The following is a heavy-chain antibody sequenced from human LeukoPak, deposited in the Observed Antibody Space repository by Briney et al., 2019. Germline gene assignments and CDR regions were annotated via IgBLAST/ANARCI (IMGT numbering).Heavy chain of an antibody. CDR1: GYTFTCYY. Sequence: ASVKLSCNASGYTFTCYYMHWVRHAPGQGLEWMGWINPNSGGTNYSQKFQGRVTMTRDTSISTAYVELSRLRSDDTAVYYCAREEAVDNPPLDYWGQGTLVTVS. J-gene: IGHJ4*02. V-gene: IGHV1-2*02. D-gene: IGHD6-19*01. CDR3: AREEAVDNPPLDY. CDR2: INPNSGGT.